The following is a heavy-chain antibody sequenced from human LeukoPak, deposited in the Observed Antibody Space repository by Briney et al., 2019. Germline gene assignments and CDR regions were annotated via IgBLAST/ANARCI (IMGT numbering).Heavy chain of an antibody. Sequence: GGSLRLSCAASGFTFSTYGMTWVRQAPGKGLEWVSGINWNSDSIGYADSVKGRFTISRDNAKNSLYLQMNSLRAEDTAFYYCARGRGLGVTSTPVPFDYWGQGILVTVSS. D-gene: IGHD2-21*02. J-gene: IGHJ4*02. CDR3: ARGRGLGVTSTPVPFDY. V-gene: IGHV3-20*04. CDR1: GFTFSTYG. CDR2: INWNSDSI.